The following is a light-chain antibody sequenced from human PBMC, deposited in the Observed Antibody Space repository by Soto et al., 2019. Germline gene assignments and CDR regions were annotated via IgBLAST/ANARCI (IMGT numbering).Light chain of an antibody. CDR1: SSDVGGYNY. J-gene: IGLJ2*01. V-gene: IGLV2-8*01. CDR3: SSYEGVNNLL. Sequence: QSALTQPPSASGSPGQSVTISCTGTSSDVGGYNYVSGYQQYPGKAPKLMIYEVSKRPSGVPDRFSGSKSGNTASLTVSGLQSEDEADYYCSSYEGVNNLLFGGGTKLAVL. CDR2: EVS.